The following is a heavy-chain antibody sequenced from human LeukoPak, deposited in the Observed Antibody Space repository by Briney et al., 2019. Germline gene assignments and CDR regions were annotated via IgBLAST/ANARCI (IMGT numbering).Heavy chain of an antibody. D-gene: IGHD2-15*01. V-gene: IGHV1-46*01. CDR2: INPTGGST. CDR3: ARPRDSRTYWYFDL. Sequence: ASVKVSCKASGYTFPSYFMHWVRQAPGQGLEWMGIINPTGGSTTYAQKFQGRVTMTRDTSKNQFSLRLSSVTAADTAVYYCARPRDSRTYWYFDLWGRGTLVTVSS. CDR1: GYTFPSYF. J-gene: IGHJ2*01.